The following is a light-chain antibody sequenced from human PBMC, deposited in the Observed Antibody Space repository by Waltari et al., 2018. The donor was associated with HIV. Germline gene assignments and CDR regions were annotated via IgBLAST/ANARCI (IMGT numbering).Light chain of an antibody. CDR1: NSDVVNYHL. CDR2: EVT. J-gene: IGLJ3*02. Sequence: QSALTQPASVSGSPGQSITISCTGTNSDVVNYHLVSWYRQHPDKAPKLLIFEVTRRPSGVSDRFSGSKSGNTASLTISGLQAEDEADYYCCSYAGSDTLVFGGGTKLTVL. V-gene: IGLV2-23*02. CDR3: CSYAGSDTLV.